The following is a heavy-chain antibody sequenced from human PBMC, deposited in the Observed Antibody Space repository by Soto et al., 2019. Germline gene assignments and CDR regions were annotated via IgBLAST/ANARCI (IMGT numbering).Heavy chain of an antibody. CDR2: SIPIFGTA. D-gene: IGHD3-10*01. V-gene: IGHV1-69*12. Sequence: QVQLVQSGAEVKKPGSSVKVSCKASGGTFSSYAISWVRQAPGQGLEWMGGSIPIFGTANYAQKFQGRVTITADESTSTAYMELSRRRSEDTAVYYCARVMVGVYYFDYWGQGTLVTVSS. J-gene: IGHJ4*02. CDR3: ARVMVGVYYFDY. CDR1: GGTFSSYA.